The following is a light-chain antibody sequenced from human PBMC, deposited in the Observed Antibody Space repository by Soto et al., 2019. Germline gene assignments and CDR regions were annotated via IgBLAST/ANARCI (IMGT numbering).Light chain of an antibody. J-gene: IGLJ2*01. V-gene: IGLV4-60*03. CDR1: SGHSSYI. Sequence: QLVLTQSSSASASRGSSVKLTCTLSSGHSSYIIAWHQQQPGKAPRYLMKLEGSGSYNKGSGVPDRFSGSSSGADRYLTISNVQSEDEADYYCETWDSNTRVFGGGTKLTVL. CDR2: LEGSGSY. CDR3: ETWDSNTRV.